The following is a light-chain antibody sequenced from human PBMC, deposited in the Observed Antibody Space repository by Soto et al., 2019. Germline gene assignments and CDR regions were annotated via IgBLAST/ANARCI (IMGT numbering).Light chain of an antibody. CDR1: SSDVGGYNY. Sequence: QSALTQPASVSGSPGQSITISCTGTSSDVGGYNYVSWYQQHPGQAPKLRIYEVTNRPSGVSNRFPGSRSGNTAALTISGLQADDEADYYCTSYTSSNTLGVFGTGTKLTVL. CDR3: TSYTSSNTLGV. J-gene: IGLJ1*01. CDR2: EVT. V-gene: IGLV2-14*01.